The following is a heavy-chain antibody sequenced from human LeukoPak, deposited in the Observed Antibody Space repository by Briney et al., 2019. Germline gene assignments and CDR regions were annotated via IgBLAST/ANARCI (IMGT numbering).Heavy chain of an antibody. CDR1: GYTLTELS. V-gene: IGHV1-24*01. J-gene: IGHJ6*02. CDR3: ATGSKRYDQARYYYCYGMDV. CDR2: FDPEDGET. D-gene: IGHD1-14*01. Sequence: GASVKVSCKVSGYTLTELSMHWVRQAPGKGLEWMGGFDPEDGETIYAQKFQGRVTMTEDTSTDTAYMELSSLRSEDTAVYYCATGSKRYDQARYYYCYGMDVWGQGTTVTVSS.